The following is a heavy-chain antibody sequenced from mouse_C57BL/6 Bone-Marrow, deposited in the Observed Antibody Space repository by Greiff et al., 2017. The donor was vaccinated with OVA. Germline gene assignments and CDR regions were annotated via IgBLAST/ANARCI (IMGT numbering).Heavy chain of an antibody. D-gene: IGHD2-3*01. CDR3: ASDGRVLFAY. CDR2: IDPSDSYT. V-gene: IGHV1-69*01. J-gene: IGHJ3*01. Sequence: QVQLQQPGAELVMPGASVKLSCKASGYTFTSYWMHWVKQRPGQGLEWIGEIDPSDSYTHYNQKFKGKATLTVDKSSSTAYMQLSSLTSEDSAVYYCASDGRVLFAYWGQGTLVTVSA. CDR1: GYTFTSYW.